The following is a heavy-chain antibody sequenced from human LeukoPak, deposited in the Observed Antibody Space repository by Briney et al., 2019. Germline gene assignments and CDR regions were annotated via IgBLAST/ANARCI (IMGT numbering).Heavy chain of an antibody. Sequence: GGSLRLSCTASGFTFSSYGMHWVRQAPGKGLEWVAVISYDGSNKYYADSVKGRFTISRDNSKNTLYVQMNSLRAEDTAVNYCAKGTMIENYYYYGMDVWGQGTTVTVSS. D-gene: IGHD3-22*01. V-gene: IGHV3-30*18. CDR1: GFTFSSYG. CDR3: AKGTMIENYYYYGMDV. J-gene: IGHJ6*02. CDR2: ISYDGSNK.